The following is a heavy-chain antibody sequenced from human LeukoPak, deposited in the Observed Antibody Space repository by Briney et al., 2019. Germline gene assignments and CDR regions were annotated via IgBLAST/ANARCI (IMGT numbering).Heavy chain of an antibody. Sequence: KPGGSLRLSCAASGFTFSDYYMSWIRQAPGKGLEWVSYISSSGSTIYYADSVKGRFTISRDNPKNTLYLQMNSLRAEDAAVYYCARDRVGATDYFDYWGQGTLVTVSS. CDR3: ARDRVGATDYFDY. J-gene: IGHJ4*02. D-gene: IGHD1-26*01. CDR1: GFTFSDYY. V-gene: IGHV3-11*04. CDR2: ISSSGSTI.